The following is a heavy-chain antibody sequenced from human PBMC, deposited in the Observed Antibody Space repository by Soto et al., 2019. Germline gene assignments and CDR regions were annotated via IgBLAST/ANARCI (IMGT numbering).Heavy chain of an antibody. D-gene: IGHD2-15*01. J-gene: IGHJ6*03. CDR1: GGSFSGYY. V-gene: IGHV4-34*01. Sequence: SETLSLTCAVYGGSFSGYYWSWIRQPPGKGLEWIGEINHSGSTNYNPSLKSRVTISVDTSKNQFSLKLSSVTAADTAVYYCARGSRPIVVVVAATHYYYYYMDVWGKGTTVTVSS. CDR2: INHSGST. CDR3: ARGSRPIVVVVAATHYYYYYMDV.